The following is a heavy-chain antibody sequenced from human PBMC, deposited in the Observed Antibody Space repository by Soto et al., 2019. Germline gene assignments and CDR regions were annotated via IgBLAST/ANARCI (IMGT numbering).Heavy chain of an antibody. Sequence: QMQLQESGPGLVKPSETLSLTCTVSGGSISSSSYYWGWIRQPPGKGQEWIGSIYYSGSTYYNPSLKSRVTISVDPSKNQCSLKLSAVTAADTAVYYCARSRRTIIAYYGMDVWGQGTTVTVSS. CDR2: IYYSGST. CDR3: ARSRRTIIAYYGMDV. CDR1: GGSISSSSYY. J-gene: IGHJ6*02. D-gene: IGHD2-8*01. V-gene: IGHV4-39*01.